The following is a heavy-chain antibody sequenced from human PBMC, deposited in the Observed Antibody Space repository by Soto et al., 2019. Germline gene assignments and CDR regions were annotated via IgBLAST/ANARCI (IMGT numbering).Heavy chain of an antibody. V-gene: IGHV1-69*06. D-gene: IGHD2-2*02. CDR3: ARGPGKLLYANLFLRPFDP. J-gene: IGHJ5*02. CDR2: IIPIFGTA. Sequence: SVKVSCKASGGTFSSYAISWVRQAPGQGLEWMGGIIPIFGTANYAQKFQGRVTITADKSTSTAYMELSSLRSEDTAVYYCARGPGKLLYANLFLRPFDPWGQGTLVTFSS. CDR1: GGTFSSYA.